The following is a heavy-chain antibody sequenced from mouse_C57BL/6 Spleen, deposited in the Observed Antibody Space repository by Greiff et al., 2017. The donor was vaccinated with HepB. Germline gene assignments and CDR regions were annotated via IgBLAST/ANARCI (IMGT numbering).Heavy chain of an antibody. V-gene: IGHV1-5*01. J-gene: IGHJ4*01. D-gene: IGHD1-1*01. Sequence: EVQLQQSGTVLARPGASVKMSCKTSGYTFTSYWMHWVKQRPGQGLEWIGAIYPGSSDTSYNQKFKGKAKLTAVTSASTAYMELSSLTNEDSAVYYCTRYGVDYAMDYWGQGTSVTVSS. CDR3: TRYGVDYAMDY. CDR2: IYPGSSDT. CDR1: GYTFTSYW.